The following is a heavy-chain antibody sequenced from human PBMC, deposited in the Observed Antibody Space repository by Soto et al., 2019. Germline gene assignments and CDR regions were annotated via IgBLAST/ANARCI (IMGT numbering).Heavy chain of an antibody. CDR1: GFTFSSHA. CDR3: ARDDEGGSDWDLGY. CDR2: ISSDGSNK. D-gene: IGHD1-26*01. Sequence: QVQLVESGGGVVQPGRSLRLSCAVSGFTFSSHAMHWVRQAPGKGLEWVTLISSDGSNKYYADSVKGRFTTSRENSKNAMYLQMKRLRFEDTDVYYCARDDEGGSDWDLGYWGQGALVTVSS. J-gene: IGHJ4*02. V-gene: IGHV3-30-3*01.